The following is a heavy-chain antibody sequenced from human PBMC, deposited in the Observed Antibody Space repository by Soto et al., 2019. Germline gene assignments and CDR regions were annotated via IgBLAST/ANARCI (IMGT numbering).Heavy chain of an antibody. CDR1: GYTFTSYA. J-gene: IGHJ5*02. V-gene: IGHV1-3*01. Sequence: RASVKVSCKASGYTFTSYAMHWVRQAPGQRLEWMGWINAGNGNTKYSQKFQGRVTITRDTSASTAYMELSSLRSEDTAVYYCARDRKILGYCSSTSCPTNNWFDPWGQGTLVTVSS. CDR2: INAGNGNT. D-gene: IGHD2-2*01. CDR3: ARDRKILGYCSSTSCPTNNWFDP.